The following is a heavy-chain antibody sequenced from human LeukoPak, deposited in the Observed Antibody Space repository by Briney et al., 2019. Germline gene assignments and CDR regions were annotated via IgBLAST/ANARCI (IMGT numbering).Heavy chain of an antibody. CDR1: GFTFSSYE. D-gene: IGHD3-22*01. CDR2: ISSSGSTI. J-gene: IGHJ4*02. V-gene: IGHV3-48*03. CDR3: AKALIVVVTSYYFDH. Sequence: GGSLRLSCAASGFTFSSYEMNWVRQAPGKGLEWVSYISSSGSTIYYADSVKGRFTISRDNSKNTLYLQMNSLRAEDTAVYYCAKALIVVVTSYYFDHWGQGTLVTVSS.